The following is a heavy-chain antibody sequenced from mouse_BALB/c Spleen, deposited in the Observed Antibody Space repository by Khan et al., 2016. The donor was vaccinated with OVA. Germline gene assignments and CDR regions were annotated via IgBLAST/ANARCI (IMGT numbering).Heavy chain of an antibody. Sequence: EVELVESGGGLVKPGGSLKLSCAASGFTFSDYYMYWVRQTPEKRLEWVATISDGGSYTYYPDSVKGRFTISRDNAKNNLYLQMSRLKSADTAMYYCARAGYGGFAYWGQGPLVTVSA. D-gene: IGHD1-1*02. CDR3: ARAGYGGFAY. CDR2: ISDGGSYT. CDR1: GFTFSDYY. V-gene: IGHV5-4*02. J-gene: IGHJ3*01.